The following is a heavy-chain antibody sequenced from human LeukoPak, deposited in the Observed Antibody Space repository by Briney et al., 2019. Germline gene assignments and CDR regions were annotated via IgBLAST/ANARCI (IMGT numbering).Heavy chain of an antibody. CDR3: ARDPALTGYHRGYFDY. V-gene: IGHV1-46*01. J-gene: IGHJ4*02. CDR1: GYIFTSYY. CDR2: INPSGGST. Sequence: ASVKVSCKASGYIFTSYYMHWVRRAPGQGLEWMGIINPSGGSTSYAQKFQGRVTMTRDTSTSTVYMELSSLRSEDTAVYYCARDPALTGYHRGYFDYWGQGTLVTVSS. D-gene: IGHD3-9*01.